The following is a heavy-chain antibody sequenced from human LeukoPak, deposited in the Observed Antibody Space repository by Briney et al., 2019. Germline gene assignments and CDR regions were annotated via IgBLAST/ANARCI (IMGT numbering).Heavy chain of an antibody. J-gene: IGHJ5*02. CDR3: ARDGFWSGKIDI. Sequence: SETLSLTCTVSGGSVSSYYWSWIRQPAGKGLEWIGRIYTSGSTNYNPSLKSRVTMSVDTSKNQFSLKLSSVTAADTAVYYCARDGFWSGKIDIWGQGTLVTVSS. CDR2: IYTSGST. V-gene: IGHV4-4*07. CDR1: GGSVSSYY. D-gene: IGHD3-3*01.